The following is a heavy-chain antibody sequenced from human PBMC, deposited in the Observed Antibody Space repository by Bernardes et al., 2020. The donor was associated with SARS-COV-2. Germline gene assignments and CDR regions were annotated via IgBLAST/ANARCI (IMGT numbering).Heavy chain of an antibody. CDR1: GYNFNTQW. J-gene: IGHJ4*02. V-gene: IGHV5-51*04. Sequence: GESLKISCGGSGYNFNTQWVAWVRQVAGKGLEYMGIIYPGDSETKYGPSFQGRVTISADKPINTVYLQWNRLEASDTAMYYCATSPILSGWPFDHWGQGTLITVSS. D-gene: IGHD6-19*01. CDR3: ATSPILSGWPFDH. CDR2: IYPGDSET.